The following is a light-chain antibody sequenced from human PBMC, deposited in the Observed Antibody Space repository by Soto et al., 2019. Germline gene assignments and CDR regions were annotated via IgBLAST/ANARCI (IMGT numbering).Light chain of an antibody. CDR3: AAWDDSLNGHV. Sequence: SVLPQPHSASGTPGQMVTISCSRSSSNIGTSSVHWFQQLPGTAPKLLISTTNQRPSGVPERFSGSKSGTSASLAISGLQSEDEADYYCAAWDDSLNGHVFGTGTKVTVL. V-gene: IGLV1-44*01. J-gene: IGLJ1*01. CDR2: TTN. CDR1: SSNIGTSS.